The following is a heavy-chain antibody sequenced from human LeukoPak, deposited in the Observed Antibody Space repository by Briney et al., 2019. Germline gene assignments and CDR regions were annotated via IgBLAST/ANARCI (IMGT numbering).Heavy chain of an antibody. CDR1: GYTFTSYY. D-gene: IGHD6-13*01. CDR3: ARDVMAAAPWDYYYYYMDV. V-gene: IGHV1-46*01. J-gene: IGHJ6*03. Sequence: ASVKVSCKASGYTFTSYYMHWVRQAPGQGLEWMGIINPSGGSTSYAQKFQGRVTMTRDMSTSTVYMELSSLRSEDTAVYYCARDVMAAAPWDYYYYYMDVWGKGTTVTVSS. CDR2: INPSGGST.